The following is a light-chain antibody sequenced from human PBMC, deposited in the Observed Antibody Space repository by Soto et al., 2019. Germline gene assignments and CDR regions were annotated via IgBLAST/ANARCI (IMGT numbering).Light chain of an antibody. CDR1: QSVSNNY. Sequence: EVVLTQSPGTLSLSPGERATLSCRASQSVSNNYFAWYQQKPGQAPRLLIFGSSDRATGIPDRLSGSGSGTNFILTISRLKPEDFAVYYCQQYGSAPPSTFGQGTKLEIK. V-gene: IGKV3-20*01. CDR2: GSS. CDR3: QQYGSAPPST. J-gene: IGKJ2*01.